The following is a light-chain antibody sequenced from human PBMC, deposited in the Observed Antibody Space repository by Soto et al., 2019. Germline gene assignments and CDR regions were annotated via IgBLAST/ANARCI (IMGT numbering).Light chain of an antibody. Sequence: EIVLTQSPGTLSLSPGERATLSCRASQSVSSSYLAWYQQKPGQAPRLLIYGASGRATGIPDRFSGSGSGTDFTLTISRLEPEDFAVYYCQQYGSSPPTVGQGTKVEIK. CDR2: GAS. CDR1: QSVSSSY. J-gene: IGKJ1*01. V-gene: IGKV3-20*01. CDR3: QQYGSSPPT.